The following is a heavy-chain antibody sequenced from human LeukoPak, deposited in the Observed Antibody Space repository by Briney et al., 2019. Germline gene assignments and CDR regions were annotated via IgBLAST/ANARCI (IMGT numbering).Heavy chain of an antibody. CDR1: GGSIRSSYYY. D-gene: IGHD1-14*01. CDR2: IYYSGST. Sequence: ETLSLTCTVSGGSIRSSYYYWGWIRQPPGKGLEWIGSIYYSGSTYYNPSLKSRVTISVDTSKNQFSLKLSSVTAADTAVYYCARQGKNNDFDYWGQGTLVTVSS. V-gene: IGHV4-39*01. J-gene: IGHJ4*02. CDR3: ARQGKNNDFDY.